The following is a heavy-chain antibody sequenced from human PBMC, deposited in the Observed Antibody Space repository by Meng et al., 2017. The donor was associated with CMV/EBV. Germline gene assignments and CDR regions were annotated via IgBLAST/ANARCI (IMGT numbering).Heavy chain of an antibody. CDR1: GGTFSSYA. CDR3: ASFGYYGSGSYHSY. Sequence: SVKVSCKASGGTFSSYAISWVRQAPGQGLEWMGGIIPIFGTANYAQKFQGRVTITTDESTSTAYMELSSLRSEDTAVYYCASFGYYGSGSYHSYWGQGTLVTVSS. CDR2: IIPIFGTA. D-gene: IGHD3-10*01. J-gene: IGHJ4*02. V-gene: IGHV1-69*05.